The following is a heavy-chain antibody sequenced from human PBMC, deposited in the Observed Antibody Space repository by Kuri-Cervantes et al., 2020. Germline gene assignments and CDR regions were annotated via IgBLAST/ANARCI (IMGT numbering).Heavy chain of an antibody. CDR1: GYTLTELS. Sequence: ASVKVSCKVSGYTLTELSMKWVRQAPGKGLEWMGGFDPEDGETIYAQKFQGRVTMTEDTSTDTAYMELSSLRSEDTAVYYCWVDSSGYYDYWGQGTLVTVSS. V-gene: IGHV1-24*01. D-gene: IGHD3-22*01. J-gene: IGHJ4*02. CDR2: FDPEDGET. CDR3: WVDSSGYYDY.